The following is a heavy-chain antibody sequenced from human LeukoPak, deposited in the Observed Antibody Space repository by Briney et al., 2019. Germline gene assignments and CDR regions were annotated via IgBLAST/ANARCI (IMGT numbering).Heavy chain of an antibody. CDR1: GDSISSYY. CDR2: IFHSGST. D-gene: IGHD6-19*01. Sequence: SETLSLTCTVSGDSISSYYWSWIRQPPGKGLEWIGYIFHSGSTNYNPSLESRVTISVDKSKNQFSVKPSSVTAADTAVYYCARHRTYSSSGFDYWGQGTLVTVSS. V-gene: IGHV4-59*08. J-gene: IGHJ4*02. CDR3: ARHRTYSSSGFDY.